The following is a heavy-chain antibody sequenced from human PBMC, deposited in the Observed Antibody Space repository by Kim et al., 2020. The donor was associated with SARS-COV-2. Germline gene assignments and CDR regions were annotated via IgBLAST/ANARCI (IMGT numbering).Heavy chain of an antibody. CDR2: T. CDR3: AKDWGATVFDA. J-gene: IGHJ4*02. D-gene: IGHD1-26*01. V-gene: IGHV3-23*01. Sequence: THYAEAVGGRFTISRDNPRKAVHLEMSSLRAEDTAVYYCAKDWGATVFDAWGQGILVVVSS.